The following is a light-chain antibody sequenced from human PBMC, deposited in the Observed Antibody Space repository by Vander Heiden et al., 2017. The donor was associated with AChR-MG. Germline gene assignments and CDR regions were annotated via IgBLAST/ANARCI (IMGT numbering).Light chain of an antibody. CDR2: DAS. CDR1: QSVSSY. CDR3: QQRSNWPGT. V-gene: IGKV3-11*01. Sequence: EIVLTQSAATLSFSPGERATLSCRASQSVSSYLAWYQQKPGQAPRLLIYDASNRATGIPARFSGSGSGTDFTLTISSLEPEDFAVYYCQQRSNWPGTFGPGTKVDIK. J-gene: IGKJ3*01.